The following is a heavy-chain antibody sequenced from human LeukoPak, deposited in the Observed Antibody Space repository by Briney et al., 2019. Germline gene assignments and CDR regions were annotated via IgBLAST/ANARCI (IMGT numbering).Heavy chain of an antibody. CDR1: RFTFRNYG. CDR3: AKASAMIVVVSKHFDY. CDR2: IVGSVGST. J-gene: IGHJ4*02. Sequence: PVGSLRLSCAASRFTFRNYGMSWVRQAPGQGLEWVSAIVGSVGSTYYADSVKGRFTISRDNSKNTLYLQMNSLRAEDTGVYYCAKASAMIVVVSKHFDYWGQGTLVTVSS. D-gene: IGHD3-22*01. V-gene: IGHV3-23*01.